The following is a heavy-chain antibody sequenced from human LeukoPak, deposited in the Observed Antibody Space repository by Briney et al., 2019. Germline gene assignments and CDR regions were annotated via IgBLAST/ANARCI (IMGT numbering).Heavy chain of an antibody. CDR3: ARGRYCSASGSRYYGVDV. J-gene: IGHJ6*02. CDR2: IYYSGST. CDR1: GGSISSYH. D-gene: IGHD3-10*01. V-gene: IGHV4-59*01. Sequence: SETLSLTCTVSGGSISSYHWSWIRQPSGKGLEWIGYIYYSGSTNYNPSLKSRVTISVDTSKNQFSLKVSSVTAADTAVYYCARGRYCSASGSRYYGVDVWGQGTTVTVSS.